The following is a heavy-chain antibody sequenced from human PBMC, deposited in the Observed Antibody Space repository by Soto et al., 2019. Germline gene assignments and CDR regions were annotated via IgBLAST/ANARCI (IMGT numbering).Heavy chain of an antibody. CDR1: GFTVTEIY. Sequence: EVQLVESGGGLFQPGGSLRLSCVASGFTVTEIYMNWVRQAPGKGLEWVSVIYNEFTDYADSVRGRFSISTDSSKNALYLQMSSLRAEDSAVYYCVREPRYCSGGSCSIMGDAFDIWGKGTMVTVSS. V-gene: IGHV3-66*01. D-gene: IGHD2-15*01. CDR3: VREPRYCSGGSCSIMGDAFDI. J-gene: IGHJ3*02. CDR2: IYNEFT.